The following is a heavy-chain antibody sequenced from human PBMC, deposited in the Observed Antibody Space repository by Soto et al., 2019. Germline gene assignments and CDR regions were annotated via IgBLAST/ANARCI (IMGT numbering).Heavy chain of an antibody. CDR2: INHSGST. Sequence: QVQLQQWGAGLLKPSETLSLTCAVYGGSFSGYYWSWIRQPPGKGLEWIGEINHSGSTNYNPSLKSRVTLSVDTSKNQFSLKLSSVTAADTAVYYCAGGYYGSGSYSNWFDPWGQGTLVTVSS. J-gene: IGHJ5*02. D-gene: IGHD3-10*01. CDR1: GGSFSGYY. V-gene: IGHV4-34*01. CDR3: AGGYYGSGSYSNWFDP.